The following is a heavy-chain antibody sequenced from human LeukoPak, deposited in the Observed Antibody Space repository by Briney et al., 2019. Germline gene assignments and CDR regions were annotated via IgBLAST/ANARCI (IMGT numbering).Heavy chain of an antibody. CDR3: ARSVFSGVVAAQHEFDD. CDR1: GFTFSTYS. CDR2: IDFSGDYI. D-gene: IGHD2-15*01. J-gene: IGHJ4*02. Sequence: GGSLRLSCAASGFTFSTYSMDWVRQGPGKGLEWVSTIDFSGDYIYYADSLKGRFTISRDNAKNSVHLQMNSLRAEDTAVYYCARSVFSGVVAAQHEFDDWGQGTLVTVSS. V-gene: IGHV3-21*01.